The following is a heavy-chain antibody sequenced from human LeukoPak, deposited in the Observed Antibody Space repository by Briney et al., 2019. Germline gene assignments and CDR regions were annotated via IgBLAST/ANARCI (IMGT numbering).Heavy chain of an antibody. J-gene: IGHJ6*03. D-gene: IGHD6-19*01. CDR3: ARNIAVAGRGDYMDV. Sequence: SETLSLTCTVSGGSISSSRYYGGWIRQPPGKGLEWIGSKYYSGSTYYNPSLKNRVTISVDTSKNQFSLKLSSVTAADTAVYYCARNIAVAGRGDYMDVWGKGTTVTVSS. V-gene: IGHV4-39*01. CDR2: KYYSGST. CDR1: GGSISSSRYY.